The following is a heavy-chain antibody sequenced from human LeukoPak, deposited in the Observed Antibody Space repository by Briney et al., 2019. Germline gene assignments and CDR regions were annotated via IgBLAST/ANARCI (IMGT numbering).Heavy chain of an antibody. V-gene: IGHV4-34*01. CDR1: GGSFSGYY. Sequence: SETLSLTCAVYGGSFSGYYWSWIRQPPGKGLEWIGEINHSGSTNYNPSLKSRVTISVDTSKNQFSLKLSSVTAADTAVYYCAREHHVLLWFGELFTWFDPWGQGTLVTVSS. J-gene: IGHJ5*02. CDR2: INHSGST. D-gene: IGHD3-10*01. CDR3: AREHHVLLWFGELFTWFDP.